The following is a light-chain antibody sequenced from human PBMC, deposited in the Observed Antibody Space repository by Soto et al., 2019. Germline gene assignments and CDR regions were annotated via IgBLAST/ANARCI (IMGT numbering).Light chain of an antibody. J-gene: IGLJ3*02. CDR1: STNIGAGYP. V-gene: IGLV1-40*01. Sequence: QSVLTQPPSVSGAPGQRVTISCTGSSTNIGAGYPVHWYQQLPGTAPKLLVAGNRPSGVPDRFSVSKSGASASLAITGLQAEDEADYYCQSYDSSLSRRWVFGGGTKVTVL. CDR2: G. CDR3: QSYDSSLSRRWV.